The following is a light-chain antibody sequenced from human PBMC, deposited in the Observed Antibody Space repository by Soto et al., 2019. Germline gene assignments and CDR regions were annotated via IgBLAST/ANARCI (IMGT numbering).Light chain of an antibody. Sequence: SVXXXERVTXSCRASQSVFSSLAWYQQKPGQAPRLLIYGAATRATGIPARFSGSGSGTEFTLTISSLQSEDFAVYYCQQYHSWPAFGRGTKVDI. J-gene: IGKJ1*01. V-gene: IGKV3-15*01. CDR2: GAA. CDR1: QSVFSS. CDR3: QQYHSWPA.